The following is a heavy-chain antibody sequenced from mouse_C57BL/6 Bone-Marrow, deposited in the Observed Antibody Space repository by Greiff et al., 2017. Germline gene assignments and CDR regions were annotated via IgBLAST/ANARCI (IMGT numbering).Heavy chain of an antibody. CDR3: AKSSRMYYYGYYFDC. D-gene: IGHD1-2*01. CDR2: IDPEDGET. J-gene: IGHJ2*01. V-gene: IGHV14-2*01. Sequence: EVQLQQSGAELVKPGASVKLSCTASGFNIKDYYMHWVKQRTEQGLEWIGRIDPEDGETKYAPKFTGKATITADTSSNTAHLQLSSLTSEDTAVYYGAKSSRMYYYGYYFDCRGQGNTLTGSS. CDR1: GFNIKDYY.